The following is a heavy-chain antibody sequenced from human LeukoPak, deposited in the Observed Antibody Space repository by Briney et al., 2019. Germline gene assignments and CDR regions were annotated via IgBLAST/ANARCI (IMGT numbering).Heavy chain of an antibody. V-gene: IGHV4-4*02. CDR1: GGSINSNNW. CDR2: IYHSGNT. Sequence: SGTLSLTCAVSGGSINSNNWWSWVRRPPGKGLEWIGNIYHSGNTHYNPSLKSRVTISVHTSKTQFSLKLSSVTAADTAVYYCARDLGFGYFDYWGQGTLVTVSS. CDR3: ARDLGFGYFDY. D-gene: IGHD3-16*01. J-gene: IGHJ4*02.